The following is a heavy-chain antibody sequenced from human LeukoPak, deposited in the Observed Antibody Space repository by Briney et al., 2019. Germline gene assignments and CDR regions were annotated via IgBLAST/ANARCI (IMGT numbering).Heavy chain of an antibody. Sequence: ASVTVSCKASGYTFTSYYMHWVRQPPAQGLEWMGIINTSGGSTSNAQKFQDRVPMTRDTSTSTVYMELSSLRSEDTAVYYCARDPSIVVVPAAYYFDYWGQGTLVTVSS. D-gene: IGHD2-2*01. J-gene: IGHJ4*02. CDR2: INTSGGST. V-gene: IGHV1-46*01. CDR1: GYTFTSYY. CDR3: ARDPSIVVVPAAYYFDY.